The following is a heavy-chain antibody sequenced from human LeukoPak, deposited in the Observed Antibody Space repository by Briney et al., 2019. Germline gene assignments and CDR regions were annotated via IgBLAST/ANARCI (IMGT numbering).Heavy chain of an antibody. CDR3: ARDREQCFDY. V-gene: IGHV3-33*01. CDR2: IWYDGSNK. Sequence: PGRSLRLSCAASGFTFSSYGMHWVRQAPGKGLERVAVIWYDGSNKYYADSVKGRFTISRDNSKNTLYLQMNSLRADETAVYYCARDREQCFDYWGQGTLVTVSS. CDR1: GFTFSSYG. J-gene: IGHJ4*02. D-gene: IGHD6-19*01.